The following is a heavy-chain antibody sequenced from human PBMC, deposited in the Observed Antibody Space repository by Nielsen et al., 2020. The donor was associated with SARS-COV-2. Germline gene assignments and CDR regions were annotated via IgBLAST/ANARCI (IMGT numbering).Heavy chain of an antibody. CDR1: GFTFSSYG. CDR3: ARSEYYDFWSGMGPANYFDY. CDR2: IWYDGSNK. V-gene: IGHV3-33*01. D-gene: IGHD3-3*01. Sequence: GGSLRLSCAASGFTFSSYGMHWVRQAPGKGLEWVAVIWYDGSNKYYADSVKGRFTISRDNSKNTLYLQMNSLRAEDTAVYYCARSEYYDFWSGMGPANYFDYWGQGTLVTVSS. J-gene: IGHJ4*02.